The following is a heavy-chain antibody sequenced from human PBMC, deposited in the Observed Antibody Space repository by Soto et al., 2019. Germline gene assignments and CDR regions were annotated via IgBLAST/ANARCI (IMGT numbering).Heavy chain of an antibody. V-gene: IGHV3-48*02. CDR2: ISSSSSTI. J-gene: IGHJ3*02. CDR1: GFTFSSYS. Sequence: EVQLVESGGGLVQPGGSLRLSCAASGFTFSSYSMNWVRQAPGKGLEWVSYISSSSSTIYYADSVKGRFTISRDNAKNSRYLQMNSLGDEDTAVHYCEGDASLDGFDIWGQGTMVTVSS. CDR3: EGDASLDGFDI.